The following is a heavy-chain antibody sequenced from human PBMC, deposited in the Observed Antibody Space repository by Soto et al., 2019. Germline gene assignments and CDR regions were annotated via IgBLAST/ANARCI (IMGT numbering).Heavy chain of an antibody. D-gene: IGHD5-18*01. V-gene: IGHV3-23*01. J-gene: IGHJ4*02. Sequence: EVQLLESGGDLVQPGGSLRLSCAASGFTFSTYAMTWVRQAPGKGLEWVSALCASGGCAFYADSVRGRFTISRDNSRNTLYLQMNSLRAVDTAVYYCARISVGSYVDYWGQGNLVTVSS. CDR2: LCASGGCA. CDR1: GFTFSTYA. CDR3: ARISVGSYVDY.